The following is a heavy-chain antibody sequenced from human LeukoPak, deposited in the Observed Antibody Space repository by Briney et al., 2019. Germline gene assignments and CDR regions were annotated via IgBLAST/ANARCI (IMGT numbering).Heavy chain of an antibody. CDR1: GFTFSSYA. J-gene: IGHJ4*02. V-gene: IGHV3-23*01. D-gene: IGHD3-10*01. Sequence: GGSLRHSCAASGFTFSSYAMSWVRQAPGKELEWVSAISGSGGSTYYADSVKGRFTISRDNSKNTLYLQMNSLRAEDTAVYYCAKSRYNYYGSGSTIDYWGQGTLVTVSS. CDR2: ISGSGGST. CDR3: AKSRYNYYGSGSTIDY.